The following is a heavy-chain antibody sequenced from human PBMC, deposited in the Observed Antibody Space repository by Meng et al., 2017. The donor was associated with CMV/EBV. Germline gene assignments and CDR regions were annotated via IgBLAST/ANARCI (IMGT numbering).Heavy chain of an antibody. D-gene: IGHD2-2*02. V-gene: IGHV3-30-3*01. J-gene: IGHJ6*02. Sequence: GGSLRLSCAASGFTFSSYAMHWVRQAPGKGLEWVAVISYDGSNKYYADSVKGRLTISRDNSKNTLYLQMNSLRAEDTAVYYCARGAYCSSTSCYKDGMDVWGQGTTVTVSS. CDR3: ARGAYCSSTSCYKDGMDV. CDR2: ISYDGSNK. CDR1: GFTFSSYA.